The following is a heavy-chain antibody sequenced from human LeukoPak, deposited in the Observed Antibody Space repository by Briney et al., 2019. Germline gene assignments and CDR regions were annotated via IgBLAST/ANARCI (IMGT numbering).Heavy chain of an antibody. V-gene: IGHV4-61*02. J-gene: IGHJ4*02. CDR2: IYTSGST. Sequence: SETLSLTCTVSGGSISSDSYYWSWIRQPAGKGLEWIGRIYTSGSTNYNPSLKSRVTISVDTSKNQFSLKLSSVTAADTAVYYCARELSGYDLGGDDFDYWGQGTLVTVSS. CDR3: ARELSGYDLGGDDFDY. CDR1: GGSISSDSYY. D-gene: IGHD5-12*01.